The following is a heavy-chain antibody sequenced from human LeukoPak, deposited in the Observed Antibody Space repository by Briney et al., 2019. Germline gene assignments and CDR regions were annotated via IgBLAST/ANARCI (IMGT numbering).Heavy chain of an antibody. Sequence: SETLSLTCAVYGGSFSSYYWSWIRQPPGKGLEWIGYIYYSGSTNYNPSLKSRVTISVDTSKNQFSLKLSSVTAADTAVYYCARESGINYYDSSGYSHSNWFDPWGQGTLVTVSS. D-gene: IGHD3-22*01. CDR1: GGSFSSYY. J-gene: IGHJ5*02. V-gene: IGHV4-59*12. CDR2: IYYSGST. CDR3: ARESGINYYDSSGYSHSNWFDP.